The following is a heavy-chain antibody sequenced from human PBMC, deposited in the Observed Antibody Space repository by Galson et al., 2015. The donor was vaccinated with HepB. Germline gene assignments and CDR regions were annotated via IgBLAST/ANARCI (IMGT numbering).Heavy chain of an antibody. CDR1: GFTFSSYS. J-gene: IGHJ4*02. CDR3: AKRRSSGSGSTAEVDY. D-gene: IGHD3-10*01. V-gene: IGHV3-21*04. CDR2: ISSSSSYI. Sequence: SLRLSCAASGFTFSSYSMNWVRQAPGKGLEWVSSISSSSSYIDYADSVKGRFTISRDNSKNTLYLQMNSLRAEDTAVYYCAKRRSSGSGSTAEVDYWGQGTLLTVSS.